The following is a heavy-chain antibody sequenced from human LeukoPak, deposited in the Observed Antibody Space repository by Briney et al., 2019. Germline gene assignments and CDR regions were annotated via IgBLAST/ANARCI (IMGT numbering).Heavy chain of an antibody. CDR1: GYTFTSYY. CDR3: ARPPTCSGSTSCAPSY. D-gene: IGHD2-2*01. CDR2: INPSGGST. V-gene: IGHV1-46*01. J-gene: IGHJ4*02. Sequence: GASVKVSFKASGYTFTSYYMHWVRQAPRQGLEWMGIINPSGGSTSYAQKFQGRVTMTRDTSTSTVYMELSSLRSEDTAVYYCARPPTCSGSTSCAPSYWGQGTLVTVSS.